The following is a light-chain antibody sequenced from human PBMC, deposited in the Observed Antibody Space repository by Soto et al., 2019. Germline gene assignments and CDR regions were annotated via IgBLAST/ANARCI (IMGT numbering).Light chain of an antibody. CDR3: QQYGSSWT. CDR1: QSVSNNY. Sequence: EIVLTHSPGTLSLSPGERATLSCRASQSVSNNYLAWYQQKPGQAPRLLIYSASRRATGIPDRFSGSGSGTDFTLTISRLEPEDFAVYYCQQYGSSWTFGQGTKVDNK. CDR2: SAS. J-gene: IGKJ1*01. V-gene: IGKV3-20*01.